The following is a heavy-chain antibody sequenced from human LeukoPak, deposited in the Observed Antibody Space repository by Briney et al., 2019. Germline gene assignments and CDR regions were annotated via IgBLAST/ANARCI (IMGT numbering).Heavy chain of an antibody. CDR2: INPNSGGT. CDR3: ARDRGVVVPAATADY. V-gene: IGHV1-2*02. J-gene: IGHJ4*02. CDR1: GYTFTGYY. Sequence: ASVKVSCKASGYTFTGYYMHWVRQAPGQGLEWMGWINPNSGGTNYAQKFQGRVTMTRDTSISTAYMELSRLRSDDTAVYYCARDRGVVVPAATADYWGQGTLVTVSS. D-gene: IGHD2-2*01.